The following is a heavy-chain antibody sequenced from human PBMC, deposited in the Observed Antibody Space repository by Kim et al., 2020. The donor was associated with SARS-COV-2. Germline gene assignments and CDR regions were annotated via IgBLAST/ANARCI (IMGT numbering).Heavy chain of an antibody. Sequence: SETLSLTCTVSGGSISSGDYYWSWVRQPPGKGLEWIGYISYSGSTYYNPSLKSRVTMSIDTSKNQFFLKLSSVTAADTAVYHCAKAPSYYDILTGYYNY. D-gene: IGHD3-9*01. J-gene: IGHJ6*01. V-gene: IGHV4-30-4*01. CDR3: AKAPSYYDILTGYYNY. CDR2: ISYSGST. CDR1: GGSISSGDYY.